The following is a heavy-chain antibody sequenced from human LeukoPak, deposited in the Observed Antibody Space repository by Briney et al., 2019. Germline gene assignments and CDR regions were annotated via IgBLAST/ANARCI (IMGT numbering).Heavy chain of an antibody. CDR2: IYYSGST. CDR1: GGSISSYY. J-gene: IGHJ6*02. CDR3: ARDPTTVVTPSGGGGGCYYYYYGMDV. Sequence: PSETLSLTCTVSGGSISSYYWSWIRQPPGKGLEWIGYIYYSGSTNYNPSLKSRVTISVDTSKNQFSLKLSSVTAADTAVYYCARDPTTVVTPSGGGGGCYYYYYGMDVWGQGTTVTVSS. D-gene: IGHD4-23*01. V-gene: IGHV4-59*01.